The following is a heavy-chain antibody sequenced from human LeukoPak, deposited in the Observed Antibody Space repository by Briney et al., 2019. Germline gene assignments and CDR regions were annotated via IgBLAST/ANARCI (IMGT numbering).Heavy chain of an antibody. D-gene: IGHD1-14*01. CDR2: IIPIFGIA. J-gene: IGHJ4*02. Sequence: SVKVSCKASGGTFSSYAISWVRQAPGQGLEWMGRIIPIFGIANYAQKFQGRVTITADKSTSTAYMELSRLRSEDTAVYYCLHHPEYRGFVDYWGQGTLVTVSS. V-gene: IGHV1-69*04. CDR1: GGTFSSYA. CDR3: LHHPEYRGFVDY.